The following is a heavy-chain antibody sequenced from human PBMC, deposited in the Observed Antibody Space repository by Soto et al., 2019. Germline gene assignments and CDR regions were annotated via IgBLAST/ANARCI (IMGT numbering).Heavy chain of an antibody. D-gene: IGHD3-22*01. CDR3: ARGMKDSGYYS. Sequence: ASVKVSCTASGYTFTSYAMHWVRQAPGQRLEWMGWINAGNGNTKYSQKLQGRVTMTTDTSTSTAYMELRSLRSDDTAVYYCARGMKDSGYYSWGQGTLVTVSS. J-gene: IGHJ4*02. V-gene: IGHV1-3*01. CDR1: GYTFTSYA. CDR2: INAGNGNT.